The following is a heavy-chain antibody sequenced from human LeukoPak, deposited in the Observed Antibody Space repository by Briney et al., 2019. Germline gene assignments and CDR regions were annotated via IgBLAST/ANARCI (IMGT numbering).Heavy chain of an antibody. J-gene: IGHJ4*02. Sequence: SETLSLTCTVSGGSISSYYWSWIRQPPGKGLEWIGYIYYSGSTNYNPSLKSRVTMSVDTSKNQFSLKLSSVTAADTAVYYCARDRMGGSYYYFDYWGQGTLVTVSS. CDR3: ARDRMGGSYYYFDY. D-gene: IGHD1-26*01. CDR1: GGSISSYY. CDR2: IYYSGST. V-gene: IGHV4-59*12.